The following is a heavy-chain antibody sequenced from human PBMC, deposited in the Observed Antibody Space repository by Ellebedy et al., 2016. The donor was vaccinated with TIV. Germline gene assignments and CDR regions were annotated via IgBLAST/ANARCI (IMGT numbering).Heavy chain of an antibody. CDR2: IGRDGSEK. D-gene: IGHD3-22*01. J-gene: IGHJ4*02. Sequence: GGSLRLXXVASGFTFSTYWMHWVRQAHGKGLEWVANIGRDGSEKYFVDSVKGRFTVSRDNAENSLYLQMSSLRAEDTAVYYCARAPCHTIICYLQYYFDYWGQGTLVTVSS. V-gene: IGHV3-7*01. CDR3: ARAPCHTIICYLQYYFDY. CDR1: GFTFSTYW.